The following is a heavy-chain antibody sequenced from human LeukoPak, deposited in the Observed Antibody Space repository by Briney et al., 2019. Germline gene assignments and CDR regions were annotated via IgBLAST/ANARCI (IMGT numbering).Heavy chain of an antibody. D-gene: IGHD6-13*01. J-gene: IGHJ4*02. Sequence: PGGSLRLPCAASGFTFSSYGMHWVRQAPGKGLEWVAFIRYDGSNKYYADSVKGRFTISRDNSKNTLYLQMNCLRAEDTAVYYCAKEGYSSSWYEARYFDYWGQGTLVTVSS. CDR3: AKEGYSSSWYEARYFDY. CDR1: GFTFSSYG. V-gene: IGHV3-30*02. CDR2: IRYDGSNK.